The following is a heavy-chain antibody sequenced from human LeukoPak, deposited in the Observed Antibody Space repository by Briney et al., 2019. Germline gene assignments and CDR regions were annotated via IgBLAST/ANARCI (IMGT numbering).Heavy chain of an antibody. CDR2: IYYSGST. Sequence: SETLSLTCTVSGGSISSSSYYWGWIRQPPGKGLERIGSIYYSGSTYYNPSLKSRVTISVDTSKNQFSLKLSSVTAADTAVYYCARDLIAARSRGFDPWGQGTLVTVSS. J-gene: IGHJ5*02. CDR1: GGSISSSSYY. D-gene: IGHD6-6*01. CDR3: ARDLIAARSRGFDP. V-gene: IGHV4-39*07.